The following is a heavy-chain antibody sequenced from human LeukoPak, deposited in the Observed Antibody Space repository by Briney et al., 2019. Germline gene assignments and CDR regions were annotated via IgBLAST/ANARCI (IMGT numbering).Heavy chain of an antibody. CDR3: AKDSRNMITFGGVIPD. CDR2: IRSDGSDK. D-gene: IGHD3-16*02. V-gene: IGHV3-30*02. CDR1: GFPFGTYG. Sequence: GGSLRLSCDASGFPFGTYGMHWVCQAPGKGLEWLAFIRSDGSDKYYADSVKGRFTISRDNSRNTLYLQINSLRAEDTAVHYCAKDSRNMITFGGVIPDWGQGTLVTVSS. J-gene: IGHJ4*02.